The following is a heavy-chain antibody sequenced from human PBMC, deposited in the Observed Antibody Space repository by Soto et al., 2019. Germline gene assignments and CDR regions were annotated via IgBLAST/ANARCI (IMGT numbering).Heavy chain of an antibody. CDR3: AKDKYYSYDRSGYGYREVDY. CDR2: ISYHGSNK. D-gene: IGHD3-22*01. V-gene: IGHV3-30*18. CDR1: GFNFSSYG. J-gene: IGHJ4*02. Sequence: WGSLRLSCAPSGFNFSSYGMHWVRKAPGKGLEWVAVISYHGSNKYYADSVKCRFTISRDNSKNTLYLQMYSLRAEDTAVYYCAKDKYYSYDRSGYGYREVDYWGQGSLVNVSS.